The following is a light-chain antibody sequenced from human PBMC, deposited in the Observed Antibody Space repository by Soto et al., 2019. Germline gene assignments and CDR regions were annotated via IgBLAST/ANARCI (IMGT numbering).Light chain of an antibody. Sequence: QSVLTQPASVSGSPGQSITISCTGTSSDVGGYNYVSRYQQHPGKAPKLMIYDVSSRPSGVSNRFSGSKSGNTASLTISGLQAEDEADYYCTSYTSSSTRGVFGGGTQLTVL. CDR3: TSYTSSSTRGV. CDR2: DVS. CDR1: SSDVGGYNY. V-gene: IGLV2-14*03. J-gene: IGLJ2*01.